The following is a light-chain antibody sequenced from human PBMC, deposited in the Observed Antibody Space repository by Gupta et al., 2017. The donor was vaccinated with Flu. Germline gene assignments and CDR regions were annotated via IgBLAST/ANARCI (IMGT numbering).Light chain of an antibody. CDR1: QSLVHSDGNTY. Sequence: VVMTQSPVSLPVTLGQPASISCRSSQSLVHSDGNTYLNWFHQRPGQSPRRLIDKVSRRDSGVPDRVSGSGSGSDFTLQISRVEAEDVGIYYCMQETHLPPTFGQGTKLEIK. CDR2: KVS. J-gene: IGKJ2*01. CDR3: MQETHLPPT. V-gene: IGKV2-30*02.